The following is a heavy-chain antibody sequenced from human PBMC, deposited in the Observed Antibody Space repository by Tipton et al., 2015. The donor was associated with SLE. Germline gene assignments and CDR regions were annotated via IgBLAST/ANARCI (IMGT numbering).Heavy chain of an antibody. CDR1: GFTFSSYA. V-gene: IGHV3-7*03. D-gene: IGHD5-24*01. CDR3: AAGAGWQIDY. CDR2: IEQDGSEK. Sequence: GSLRLSCAASGFTFSSYAMSWVRQAPGKGLEWVANIEQDGSEKNYVDSVKGRFTISRDNAKRSLYLQINSLRADDTAVYYCAAGAGWQIDYWGQGTLVTVSS. J-gene: IGHJ4*02.